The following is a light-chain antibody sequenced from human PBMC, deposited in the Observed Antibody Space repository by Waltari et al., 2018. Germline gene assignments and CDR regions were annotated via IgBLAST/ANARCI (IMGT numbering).Light chain of an antibody. V-gene: IGKV3-11*01. J-gene: IGKJ5*01. CDR1: PSVSTY. Sequence: EIVLTQSPATLSLSPGERATLSCRASPSVSTYLAWYQQKPGQAPRLLIYDSSNRAAGIPARFSGSGSGTDFTLTISSLEPEDFGVYYCQQRNNWPPSITFGQGTRLEI. CDR2: DSS. CDR3: QQRNNWPPSIT.